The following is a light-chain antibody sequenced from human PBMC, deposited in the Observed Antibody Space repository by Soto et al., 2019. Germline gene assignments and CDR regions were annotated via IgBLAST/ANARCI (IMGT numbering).Light chain of an antibody. V-gene: IGLV2-23*01. CDR1: GSDVGSFDL. Sequence: QSALTQPASVSGSPEQSITISCTGPGSDVGSFDLVSWYQQHPGKAPKLIIFEGSKRPSGFSDSFSGSKSDNRASLTISGLQAEDGADYYCSSYAGGLTLVFGGGTKLAVL. J-gene: IGLJ3*02. CDR2: EGS. CDR3: SSYAGGLTLV.